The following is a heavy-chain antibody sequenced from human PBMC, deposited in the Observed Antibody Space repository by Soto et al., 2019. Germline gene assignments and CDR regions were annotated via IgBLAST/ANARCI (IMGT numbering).Heavy chain of an antibody. D-gene: IGHD1-26*01. V-gene: IGHV3-33*01. Sequence: PGESLKISCAASGFTFSSYGMHWVRQAPGKGLEWVALIWYDGSNKYYADSVKGRFTISRDNSKNTLYLQMNSLRAEDTAVYYCARDQGAYAEYFQHWGQGTLVTVSS. CDR3: ARDQGAYAEYFQH. J-gene: IGHJ1*01. CDR1: GFTFSSYG. CDR2: IWYDGSNK.